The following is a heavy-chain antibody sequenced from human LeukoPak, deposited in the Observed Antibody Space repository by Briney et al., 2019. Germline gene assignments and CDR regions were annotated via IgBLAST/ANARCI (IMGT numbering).Heavy chain of an antibody. CDR1: GFTFNTYS. V-gene: IGHV3-48*01. CDR3: ARQGPNGDLDF. D-gene: IGHD4-17*01. CDR2: IESYSRII. Sequence: GGSLRLSCEASGFTFNTYSMNWVRQAPGKGLQGVSYIESYSRIIHYADSVKGRFTISRHDAKNSLFLQMNRLRAEDTAIYYCARQGPNGDLDFWGQGTLVTVSS. J-gene: IGHJ4*02.